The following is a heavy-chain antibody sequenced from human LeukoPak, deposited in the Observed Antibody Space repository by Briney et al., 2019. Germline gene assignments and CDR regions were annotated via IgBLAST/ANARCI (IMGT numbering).Heavy chain of an antibody. CDR1: GFTFSSFA. CDR2: ISGSGGAT. Sequence: GGSLRLSCATSGFTFSSFAMSWVRRAPGKGLEWVSSISGSGGATYYADSVKGRFTISRDNSENTLYLQINNLRAEDTAVFYCAKNYGSGTYYNYFDYWGQGTLVTVSS. V-gene: IGHV3-23*01. CDR3: AKNYGSGTYYNYFDY. J-gene: IGHJ4*02. D-gene: IGHD3-10*01.